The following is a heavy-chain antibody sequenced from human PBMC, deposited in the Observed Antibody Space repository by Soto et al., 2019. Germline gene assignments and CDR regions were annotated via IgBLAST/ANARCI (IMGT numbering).Heavy chain of an antibody. J-gene: IGHJ5*02. D-gene: IGHD4-17*01. Sequence: ASVKVSCKASGGTFSSYTISWVRQAPGQGLEWMGRIIPILGIANYAQKFQGRVTITADKSTSTAYMELSSLRSEDTAVYYCARDRPYDYGSTNWFDPWGQGTLVTVSS. CDR1: GGTFSSYT. CDR2: IIPILGIA. V-gene: IGHV1-69*04. CDR3: ARDRPYDYGSTNWFDP.